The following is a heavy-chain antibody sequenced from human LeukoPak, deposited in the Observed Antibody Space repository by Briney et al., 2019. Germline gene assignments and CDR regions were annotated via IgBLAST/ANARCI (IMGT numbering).Heavy chain of an antibody. CDR2: IKSKTDGGTT. D-gene: IGHD5-18*01. CDR3: TTGNSYGHYYFDY. Sequence: GSLRLSCAASGFTFSNAWMSWVRQAPGKGLEWVGRIKSKTDGGTTDYAAPVKGRFTISRDDSKNTLYLQMNSLKTEDTAVYYCTTGNSYGHYYFDYWGQGTLVTVSS. J-gene: IGHJ4*02. V-gene: IGHV3-15*01. CDR1: GFTFSNAW.